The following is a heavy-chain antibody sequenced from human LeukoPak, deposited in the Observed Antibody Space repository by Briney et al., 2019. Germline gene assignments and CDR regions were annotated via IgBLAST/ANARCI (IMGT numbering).Heavy chain of an antibody. D-gene: IGHD3-3*01. Sequence: GESLRISCKGSGYSFTSYWIGWVRQMPGKGLEWKGIIYPGDSDTRYSPSFQGQVTISADKSISTAYLQWSSLKASDTAMYYCARRSYDFWSGYYYSHWFDPWGQGTLVTVPS. V-gene: IGHV5-51*01. CDR3: ARRSYDFWSGYYYSHWFDP. CDR1: GYSFTSYW. J-gene: IGHJ5*02. CDR2: IYPGDSDT.